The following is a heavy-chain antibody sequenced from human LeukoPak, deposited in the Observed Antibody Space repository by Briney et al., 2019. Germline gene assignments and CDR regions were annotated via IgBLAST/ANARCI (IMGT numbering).Heavy chain of an antibody. CDR1: GYTFTGYD. CDR3: ARDTAVLYYFGY. D-gene: IGHD5-18*01. V-gene: IGHV1-8*01. CDR2: MHPNSGDT. Sequence: ASVKVSCKASGYTFTGYDINWVRQAAGQGFEWMGWMHPNSGDTGYAHNLQGRITITRDTSASTAYMELSSLRSEDTAVYYCARDTAVLYYFGYWGQGTLVTVSS. J-gene: IGHJ4*02.